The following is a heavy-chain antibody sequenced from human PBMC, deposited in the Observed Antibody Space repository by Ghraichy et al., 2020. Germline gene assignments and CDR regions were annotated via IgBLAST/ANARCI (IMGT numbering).Heavy chain of an antibody. V-gene: IGHV3-7*01. CDR3: ARDSFYPYGSASKPCDF. CDR1: GFIFSNYR. D-gene: IGHD3-10*01. Sequence: GGSLRLSCVGSGFIFSNYRMNWARQAPGKGLEWVANIRQDGSDISYADSVKGRFTISRDNANNSLYLRMNGLRAEDTALYYCARDSFYPYGSASKPCDFWGQGTLVTVSS. J-gene: IGHJ4*02. CDR2: IRQDGSDI.